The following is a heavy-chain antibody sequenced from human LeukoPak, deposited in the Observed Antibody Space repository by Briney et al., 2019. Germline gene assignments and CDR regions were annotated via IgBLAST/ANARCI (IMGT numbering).Heavy chain of an antibody. CDR3: ARPRYSGSRDAFDI. CDR1: GFTFSDYT. CDR2: ISGSSSSI. Sequence: GGSLRLSCAASGFTFSDYTINWVRQAPGKGLEWVSSISGSSSSIFYADSVKGRFTISRDNAKNSLYLQMNSLRAEDTAVYYCARPRYSGSRDAFDIWGQGTMVTVSS. V-gene: IGHV3-21*01. D-gene: IGHD1-26*01. J-gene: IGHJ3*02.